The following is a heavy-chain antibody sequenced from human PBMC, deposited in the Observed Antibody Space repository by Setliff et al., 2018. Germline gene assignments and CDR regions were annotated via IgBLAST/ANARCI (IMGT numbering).Heavy chain of an antibody. J-gene: IGHJ4*02. Sequence: GGSLRLSCAASGFIFSAYDMNWVRQAPGKGPEWVAHISSGSGIIKYADSVNGRFTVSRDNAKNSLFLQLNSLRAADTAVYYCARVRDYYDSSVYWAYYFDHWGQGALVTVSS. D-gene: IGHD3-22*01. CDR1: GFIFSAYD. CDR2: ISSGSGII. V-gene: IGHV3-48*01. CDR3: ARVRDYYDSSVYWAYYFDH.